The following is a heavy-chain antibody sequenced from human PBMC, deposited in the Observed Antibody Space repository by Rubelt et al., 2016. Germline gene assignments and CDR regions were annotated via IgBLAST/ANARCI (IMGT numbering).Heavy chain of an antibody. Sequence: QVQLVESGGGVVQPGRSLRLSCAASGFTFSSYAMHWVRQAPGKGLEWVAVISYDGSNTYYADSVKGRFTISRDNSKNTLYLQMNSLRAEDTAVYYCARDLTSGYFDHWGQGTLVTVSS. V-gene: IGHV3-30*04. J-gene: IGHJ4*02. CDR1: GFTFSSYA. D-gene: IGHD3-10*01. CDR2: ISYDGSNT. CDR3: ARDLTSGYFDH.